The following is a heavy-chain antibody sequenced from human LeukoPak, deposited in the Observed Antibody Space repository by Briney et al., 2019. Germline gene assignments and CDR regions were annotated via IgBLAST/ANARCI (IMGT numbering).Heavy chain of an antibody. CDR1: GFTFSSYS. CDR3: AKASAMIVVVSKHFDY. Sequence: NPGGSLRLSCAASGFTFSSYSMNWVRQAPGKGLEWVSSISSSSSYIYYADSVKGRFTISRDNSKNTLYLQMNSLRAEDTAVYYCAKASAMIVVVSKHFDYWGQGTLVTVSS. CDR2: ISSSSSYI. V-gene: IGHV3-21*04. J-gene: IGHJ4*02. D-gene: IGHD3-22*01.